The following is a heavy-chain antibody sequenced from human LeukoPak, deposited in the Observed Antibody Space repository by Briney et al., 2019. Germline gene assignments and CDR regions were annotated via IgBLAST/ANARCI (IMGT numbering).Heavy chain of an antibody. CDR2: IYYSGST. V-gene: IGHV4-59*08. J-gene: IGHJ4*02. Sequence: SETLSLTCTFSGGSISSYYWSWIRQPPGKGLEWIGYIYYSGSTNYNPSLKSRVTISVDTSKNQFSLKLSSVTAADTAIYYCASEGRRSSSWYDYWGQGSLVTVSS. CDR1: GGSISSYY. D-gene: IGHD6-13*01. CDR3: ASEGRRSSSWYDY.